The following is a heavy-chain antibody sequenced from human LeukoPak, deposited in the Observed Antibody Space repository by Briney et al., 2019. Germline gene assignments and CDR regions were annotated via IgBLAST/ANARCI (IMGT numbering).Heavy chain of an antibody. D-gene: IGHD5-24*01. Sequence: GGSLRLSCAASGFTFSSYAMSWVRQAPGKGLEWVSVIYGGDILSYADSVKGRFTISRDNSKKMLHLQMNSLRAEDTAVYYCARSDGYNPLDYWGQGTLVTVSS. J-gene: IGHJ4*02. CDR1: GFTFSSYA. CDR3: ARSDGYNPLDY. V-gene: IGHV3-23*03. CDR2: IYGGDIL.